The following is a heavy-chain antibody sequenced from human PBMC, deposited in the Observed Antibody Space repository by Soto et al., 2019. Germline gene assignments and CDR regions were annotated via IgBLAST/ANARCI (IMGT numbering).Heavy chain of an antibody. CDR1: GFNFNNYA. Sequence: PGGSLRLSCATSGFNFNNYAMSWVRQAPGERLELVSFISSSGGTTYYADSVKGRFTISRDNSRNTVFLQMNTLGAEDTAIYYCATFMKVTGTGWGRDCEYWGQGTRVTISS. CDR3: ATFMKVTGTGWGRDCEY. D-gene: IGHD6-19*01. CDR2: ISSSGGTT. J-gene: IGHJ4*02. V-gene: IGHV3-23*01.